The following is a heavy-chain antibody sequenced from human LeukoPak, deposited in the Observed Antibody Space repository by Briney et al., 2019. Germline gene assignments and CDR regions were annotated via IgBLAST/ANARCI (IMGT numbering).Heavy chain of an antibody. D-gene: IGHD2-2*01. CDR3: ARSYCSSTSCYPSQLFDP. CDR2: IIPIFGTA. CDR1: GGTFSSYA. Sequence: ASVKVSCKASGGTFSSYAISWVRQAPGQGLEWMGGIIPIFGTANYARKFQGRVTITTDESTSTAYMELSSLRSEDTAVYYCARSYCSSTSCYPSQLFDPWGQGTLVTVSS. J-gene: IGHJ5*02. V-gene: IGHV1-69*05.